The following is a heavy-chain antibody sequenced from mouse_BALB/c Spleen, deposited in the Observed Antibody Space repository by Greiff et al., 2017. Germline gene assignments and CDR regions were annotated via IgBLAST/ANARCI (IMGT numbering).Heavy chain of an antibody. CDR1: GFNIKDTY. V-gene: IGHV14-3*02. D-gene: IGHD2-14*01. J-gene: IGHJ3*01. CDR2: IDPANGNT. CDR3: ARNYRYPFAD. Sequence: EVQLVESGAELVKPGASVKLSCTASGFNIKDTYMPWVKQRPEQGLEWIGRIDPANGNTKYDPKFQGKATITADTYSNTAYLQLSSLTSEDTAVYYCARNYRYPFADWGQGTLVTVSA.